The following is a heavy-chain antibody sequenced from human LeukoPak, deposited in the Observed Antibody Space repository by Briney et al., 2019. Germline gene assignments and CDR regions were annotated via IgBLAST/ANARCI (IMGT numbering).Heavy chain of an antibody. J-gene: IGHJ6*02. Sequence: GGSLRLSCAASGFTLSTFDMHWVRQVPGKGLEYVSHIGPADDTHYSDSVRGRFTISRDNSKNTLYLQMNSLRAEDTAVYYCARERVDYYDSSGYYYGMDVWGQGTTVTVSS. V-gene: IGHV3-13*04. D-gene: IGHD3-22*01. CDR1: GFTLSTFD. CDR2: IGPADDT. CDR3: ARERVDYYDSSGYYYGMDV.